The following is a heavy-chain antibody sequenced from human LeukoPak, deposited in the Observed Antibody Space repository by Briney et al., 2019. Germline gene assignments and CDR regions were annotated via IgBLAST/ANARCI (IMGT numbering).Heavy chain of an antibody. CDR3: ARLSDY. CDR2: INYSGIT. Sequence: SETLSLTCTVSGGAISNDNFYWGWIRQSPGKGLEWIGSINYSGITYYNPSLKSRVTIPLDTSKTQFSLKLRSVTAADTAVYYCARLSDYWSQGTLVTVSS. J-gene: IGHJ4*02. CDR1: GGAISNDNFY. V-gene: IGHV4-39*01.